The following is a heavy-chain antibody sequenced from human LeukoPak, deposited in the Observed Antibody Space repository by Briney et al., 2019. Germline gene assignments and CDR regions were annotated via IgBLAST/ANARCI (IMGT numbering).Heavy chain of an antibody. Sequence: PSETLSLTCTVSGGSISSSSYYWGWIRQPPGKGLEWIGSIYYSGSTYYNPSLKSRVTISVDTSKNQFSLKLSSVTAADTAVYYCARHYYLVPAAISGGPLNWFDPWGQGTLVTVSS. CDR1: GGSISSSSYY. CDR2: IYYSGST. CDR3: ARHYYLVPAAISGGPLNWFDP. V-gene: IGHV4-39*01. D-gene: IGHD2-2*01. J-gene: IGHJ5*02.